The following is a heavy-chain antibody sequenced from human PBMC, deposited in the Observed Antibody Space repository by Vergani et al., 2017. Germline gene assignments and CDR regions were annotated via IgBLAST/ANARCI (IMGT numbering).Heavy chain of an antibody. CDR1: GFDFSQAW. D-gene: IGHD2-8*01. CDR2: ISGNNDDV. J-gene: IGHJ4*02. Sequence: EVRLVESGGGLVKPGGSLRLSCQVSGFDFSQAWMNWVRQSPGKGLEWVSSISGNNDDVYYADSVKGRFTISRDNAKNSLYLDMSSLRAEDTAVYYCARGYCTNSICRGKVDSWGQGTLVTVSS. V-gene: IGHV3-21*02. CDR3: ARGYCTNSICRGKVDS.